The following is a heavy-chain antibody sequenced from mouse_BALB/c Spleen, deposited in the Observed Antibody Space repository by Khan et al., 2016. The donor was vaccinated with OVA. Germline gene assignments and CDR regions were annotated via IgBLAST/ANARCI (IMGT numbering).Heavy chain of an antibody. Sequence: EVKLMESGGGLVQPGGSRTLSCAASGITFSSFGMHWVRQAPETGLEWVAYISSGSTTVYYADTVKGRFTISRDNPKNTLFLQMTSLRSEDTAMYYCARGGYYGFDYWGQGTTLTVSS. CDR1: GITFSSFG. CDR2: ISSGSTTV. D-gene: IGHD1-1*01. CDR3: ARGGYYGFDY. V-gene: IGHV5-17*02. J-gene: IGHJ2*01.